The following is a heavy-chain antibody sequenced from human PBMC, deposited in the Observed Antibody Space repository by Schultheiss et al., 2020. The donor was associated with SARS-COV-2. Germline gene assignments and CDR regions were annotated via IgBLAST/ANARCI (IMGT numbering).Heavy chain of an antibody. CDR3: ARAAAGYFQH. V-gene: IGHV4-34*01. CDR1: GGSFSGYY. CDR2: INHSGST. J-gene: IGHJ1*01. D-gene: IGHD6-13*01. Sequence: GSLRLSCAVYGGSFSGYYWSWIRQPPGKGLEWIGEINHSGSTNYNPSLKSRVTISVDTSKNQFSLKLSSVTAADTAFYYCARAAAGYFQHWGQGTLVTVSS.